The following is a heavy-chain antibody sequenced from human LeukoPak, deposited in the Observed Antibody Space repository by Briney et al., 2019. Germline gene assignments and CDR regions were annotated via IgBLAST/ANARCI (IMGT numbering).Heavy chain of an antibody. J-gene: IGHJ4*02. CDR1: GFTFSSYA. CDR2: ISGSGGST. CDR3: ARGQYQLPYLLFDY. Sequence: GGSLRLSCAASGFTFSSYAMSWVRQAPGKGLEWVSAISGSGGSTYYADSVKGRFTISRDNAKNSLYLQMNSLRAEDTAVYYCARGQYQLPYLLFDYWGQGTLVTVSS. V-gene: IGHV3-23*01. D-gene: IGHD2-2*02.